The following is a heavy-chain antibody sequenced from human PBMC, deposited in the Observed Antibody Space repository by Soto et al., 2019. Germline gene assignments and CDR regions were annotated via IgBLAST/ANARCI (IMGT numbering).Heavy chain of an antibody. CDR2: ISGYNGNT. Sequence: QVHLVQSGAEVKKPGAPVKVSCKTSGYIFSLYSISWVRQAPGLGLEWMGWISGYNGNTNYAQNFQDRVTMTTDTSTSTAYMELRSLRSDDTAVYYCARGMGLAADFDFWGQGTLVTVSS. D-gene: IGHD3-9*01. CDR1: GYIFSLYS. V-gene: IGHV1-18*01. J-gene: IGHJ4*02. CDR3: ARGMGLAADFDF.